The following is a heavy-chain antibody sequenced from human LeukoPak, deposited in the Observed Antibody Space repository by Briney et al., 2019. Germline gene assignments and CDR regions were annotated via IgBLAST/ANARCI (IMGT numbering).Heavy chain of an antibody. V-gene: IGHV1-2*02. CDR3: ARVRILKGRNPFDI. CDR1: GYTFTSYG. J-gene: IGHJ3*02. Sequence: GASVKVSCKASGYTFTSYGISWVRQAPGQGLEWMGWINPNSGGTNYAQKFQGRVTMTRDTSISTAYMELSRLRSDDTAVYYCARVRILKGRNPFDIWGQGTMVTVSS. CDR2: INPNSGGT.